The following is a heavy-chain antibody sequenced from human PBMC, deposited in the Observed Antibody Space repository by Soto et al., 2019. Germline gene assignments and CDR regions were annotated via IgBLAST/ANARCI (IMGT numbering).Heavy chain of an antibody. CDR1: GFTFSSYG. V-gene: IGHV3-33*01. Sequence: PGGSLRLSCAASGFTFSSYGMHWVRQAPGKGLEWVAVIWYDGSNKYYADSVKGRFTISRDNSKNTLYLQMNSLRAEDTAVYYCARGRLFSGYNRAYYFDYWGQGTLVTVSS. D-gene: IGHD6-13*01. J-gene: IGHJ4*02. CDR3: ARGRLFSGYNRAYYFDY. CDR2: IWYDGSNK.